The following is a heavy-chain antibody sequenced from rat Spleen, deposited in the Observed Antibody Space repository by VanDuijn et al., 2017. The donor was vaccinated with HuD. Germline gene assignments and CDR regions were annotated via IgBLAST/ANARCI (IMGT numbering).Heavy chain of an antibody. D-gene: IGHD1-3*01. CDR1: GFTFSDYN. V-gene: IGHV5-7*01. Sequence: EVQLVESGGGLVQPGRSLKLSCAASGFTFSDYNMAWVRQAPKKGLEWVATISYDGSSTYYRDSVMGRFTISRDNAKSTPYLQMDSLRPEDTATYYCARPPDLNYGSVDYWGQGVMVTVSS. CDR2: ISYDGSST. J-gene: IGHJ2*01. CDR3: ARPPDLNYGSVDY.